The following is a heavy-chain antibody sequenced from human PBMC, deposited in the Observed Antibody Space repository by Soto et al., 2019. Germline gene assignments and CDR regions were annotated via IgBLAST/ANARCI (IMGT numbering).Heavy chain of an antibody. D-gene: IGHD2-15*01. CDR2: INTGNGNT. CDR3: ARVETYWSGDSCYKFDY. V-gene: IGHV1-3*04. Sequence: QVQLVQSGTEVKKPGASVKVSCKASGYTFTTYAMHWLRQAPGQRLEWMGWINTGNGNTKYSQNFQGRVTITRDTSASTAHMELSSLRSEDTAVYYCARVETYWSGDSCYKFDYWGQGTLVTVSS. J-gene: IGHJ4*02. CDR1: GYTFTTYA.